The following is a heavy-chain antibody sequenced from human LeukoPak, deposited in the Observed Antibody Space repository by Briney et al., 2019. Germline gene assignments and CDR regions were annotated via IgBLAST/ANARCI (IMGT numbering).Heavy chain of an antibody. J-gene: IGHJ3*01. CDR1: GFMFGNHG. V-gene: IGHV3-48*04. Sequence: QPGGSLRLSCEGSGFMFGNHGLIWVRQAPGKGLDWLSFIGPSDVTRLYANSVKGRFTISRDNAENSVFLQMNSLRVEDTAVYYCARVSPMTDGAFDLWGQGVMVTVSS. CDR3: ARVSPMTDGAFDL. CDR2: IGPSDVTR. D-gene: IGHD2-21*02.